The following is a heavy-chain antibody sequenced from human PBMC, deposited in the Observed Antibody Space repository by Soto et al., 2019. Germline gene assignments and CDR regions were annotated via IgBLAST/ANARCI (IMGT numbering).Heavy chain of an antibody. D-gene: IGHD1-1*01. V-gene: IGHV3-53*01. CDR1: GVTFSGKKY. CDR3: ATWLQREHCFDI. J-gene: IGHJ3*02. CDR2: LYHTDGT. Sequence: VRVTCEDPGVTFSGKKYLTWVRQAPGKGLEWVSALYHTDGTFYADSVKGRFTISKENSKNTFYLQLNSLRPDDTAVYYCATWLQREHCFDIWGLGTVVTVSS.